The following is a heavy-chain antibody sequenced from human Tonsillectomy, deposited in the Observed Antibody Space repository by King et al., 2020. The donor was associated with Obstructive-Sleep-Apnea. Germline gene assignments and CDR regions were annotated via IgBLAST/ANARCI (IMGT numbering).Heavy chain of an antibody. V-gene: IGHV3-30-3*01. CDR1: GFTFSTYS. J-gene: IGHJ4*02. D-gene: IGHD1-26*01. CDR2: IVYDGNNQ. CDR3: AREDRVGATYFLDY. Sequence: VQLVESGGGVVQPGRSLRLSCAASGFTFSTYSMHWVRQAPGKGLEWVAVIVYDGNNQYYADSVKGRFTISRDNSNNTLFLQMNSLRSEDTAVYYCAREDRVGATYFLDYWGQGTLVTVSS.